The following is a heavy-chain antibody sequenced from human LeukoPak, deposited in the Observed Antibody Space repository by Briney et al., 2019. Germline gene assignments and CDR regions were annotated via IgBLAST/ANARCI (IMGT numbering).Heavy chain of an antibody. CDR2: FYFGGSN. J-gene: IGHJ4*02. D-gene: IGHD6-13*01. V-gene: IGHV4-39*07. CDR1: GDSISSNNRD. Sequence: PSETLSLTCTVSGDSISSNNRDWGWIRQPPGKGLEWIGSFYFGGSNYYSPSLRSRVIISLDTSKNQFSLALNFVTAADTAMYYCASSHSATWYDDWGQGALVTVS. CDR3: ASSHSATWYDD.